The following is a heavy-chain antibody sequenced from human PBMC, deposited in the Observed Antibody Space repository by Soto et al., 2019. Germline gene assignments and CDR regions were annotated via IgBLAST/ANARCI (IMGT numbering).Heavy chain of an antibody. CDR1: GYTFTSYD. Sequence: QVQLVQSGAEVKKPGDSVKVSCKASGYTFTSYDINWVRQATGQGLEWMGWMNPNSGNTGYAQKFQGRVTMTRNTSISTAYMELSSLKSEDTAVYYCARELSSSWRFDYCGQGTLVIVSS. CDR2: MNPNSGNT. CDR3: ARELSSSWRFDY. V-gene: IGHV1-8*01. D-gene: IGHD6-13*01. J-gene: IGHJ4*02.